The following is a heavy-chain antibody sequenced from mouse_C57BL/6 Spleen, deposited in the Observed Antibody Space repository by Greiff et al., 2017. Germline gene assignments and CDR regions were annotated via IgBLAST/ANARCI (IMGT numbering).Heavy chain of an antibody. CDR3: ARPPYGSGYGGCFDV. CDR2: IDPSDSYT. CDR1: GYTFTSYW. J-gene: IGHJ1*03. D-gene: IGHD1-1*01. Sequence: QVQLQQPGAELVMPGASVKLSCKASGYTFTSYWMHWVKQRPGQGLEWIGEIDPSDSYTNYNQKFKGKSTLTVDPSSSTAYMQLSSLTSADSAVYYCARPPYGSGYGGCFDVWGTGTTVTVSS. V-gene: IGHV1-69*01.